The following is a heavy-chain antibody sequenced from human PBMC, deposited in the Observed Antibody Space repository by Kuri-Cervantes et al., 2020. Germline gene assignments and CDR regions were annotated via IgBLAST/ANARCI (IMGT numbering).Heavy chain of an antibody. CDR3: ARGERGGFDL. J-gene: IGHJ3*01. D-gene: IGHD4-23*01. Sequence: GESLKISCAASEFTFSYYWMHWVRQGPGKGLVWILHVHSDGRTTTYADSVNGRFTISRDNAKNTVYLQMNSLGVEDTAVYYCARGERGGFDLWGQGTTVTVSS. CDR2: VHSDGRTT. CDR1: EFTFSYYW. V-gene: IGHV3-74*01.